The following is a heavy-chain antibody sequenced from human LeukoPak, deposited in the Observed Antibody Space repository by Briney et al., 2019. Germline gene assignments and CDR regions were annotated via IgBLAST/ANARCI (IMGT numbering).Heavy chain of an antibody. CDR3: AKRGGDHQNYGDNEVDY. CDR2: ISGSGGST. Sequence: PGGSLRLSCAASGFTFSSYWMSWVRQAPGKGLEWVSAISGSGGSTYYADSVKGRFTISRDNSKNTLYLQMNSLRAEDTAVYYCAKRGGDHQNYGDNEVDYWGQGTLVTVSS. V-gene: IGHV3-23*01. D-gene: IGHD4-17*01. J-gene: IGHJ4*02. CDR1: GFTFSSYW.